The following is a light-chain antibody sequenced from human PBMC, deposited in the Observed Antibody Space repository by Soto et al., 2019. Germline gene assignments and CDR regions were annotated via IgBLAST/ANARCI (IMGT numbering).Light chain of an antibody. J-gene: IGKJ4*01. CDR3: QHYGSSPPLT. CDR1: QSVSSTF. Sequence: EFVLTQSPGTLSLSPGERATLSCRASQSVSSTFLAWYQQKPGQPPRLLICGASTRGTGIPDRFSGSGSGTDFTLTISRLEPEDFAVYYCQHYGSSPPLTFGGGTKVDIK. CDR2: GAS. V-gene: IGKV3-20*01.